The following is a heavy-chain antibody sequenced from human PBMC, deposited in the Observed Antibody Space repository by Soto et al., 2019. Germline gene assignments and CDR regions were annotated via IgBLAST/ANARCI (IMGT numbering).Heavy chain of an antibody. CDR3: ARSRNSAVADSFDF. CDR2: ISRDGSHK. V-gene: IGHV3-30*04. D-gene: IGHD1-26*01. CDR1: VFTFMNYA. Sequence: GGSLRLSCAASVFTFMNYAIHWVRQAPGKGLEWVAVISRDGSHKYYLDSVKGRFTISRDNSKDTVNLLMNSLRDDDSAMYYCARSRNSAVADSFDFWGQGTLVTVSS. J-gene: IGHJ4*02.